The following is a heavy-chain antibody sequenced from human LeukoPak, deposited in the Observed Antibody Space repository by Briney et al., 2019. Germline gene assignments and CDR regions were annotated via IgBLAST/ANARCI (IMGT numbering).Heavy chain of an antibody. D-gene: IGHD3-22*01. V-gene: IGHV1-69*06. Sequence: ASVKVSCKASGGTFSSHAISWVRQAPGQGLEWMGGIIPIFGTANYAQKFQGRVTITADKSTSTAYMELSSLRSEDTAVYYCARERGNDYYDSSGQTRGNAFDIWGQGTMVTVSS. CDR1: GGTFSSHA. CDR2: IIPIFGTA. J-gene: IGHJ3*02. CDR3: ARERGNDYYDSSGQTRGNAFDI.